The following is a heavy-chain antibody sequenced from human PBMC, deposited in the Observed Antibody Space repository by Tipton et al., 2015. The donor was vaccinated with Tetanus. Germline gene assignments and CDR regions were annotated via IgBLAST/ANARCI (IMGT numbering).Heavy chain of an antibody. V-gene: IGHV5-51*01. J-gene: IGHJ2*01. CDR3: AGRRCANLSGSYHWYFDL. Sequence: QLVQSGAEVKKPGESLKISCSGSGCSFNIYWLAWVRQIPGKALEWIGIIYPDDSANRHDPSFQSQVTISADTTNNTAYLQQSSLESSDYAIYFCAGRRCANLSGSYHWYFDLWGRGTLITVSS. CDR2: IYPDDSAN. D-gene: IGHD3-9*01. CDR1: GCSFNIYW.